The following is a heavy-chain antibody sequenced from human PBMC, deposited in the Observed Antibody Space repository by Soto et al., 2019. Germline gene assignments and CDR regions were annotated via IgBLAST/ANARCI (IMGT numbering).Heavy chain of an antibody. CDR3: ASRSSGYYYLLDY. Sequence: SETLSLTCTVSGGSISSGDYYWSWIRQPPGKGLEWIGYIYYSGSTYYNPSLKSRVTISVDTSKNQFSLKLSSVTAADTAVYYCASRSSGYYYLLDYWGQATLVTVSS. CDR1: GGSISSGDYY. J-gene: IGHJ4*02. D-gene: IGHD3-22*01. V-gene: IGHV4-30-4*01. CDR2: IYYSGST.